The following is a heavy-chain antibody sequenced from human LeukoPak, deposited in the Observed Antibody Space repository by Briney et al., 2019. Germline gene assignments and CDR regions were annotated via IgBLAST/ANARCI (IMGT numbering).Heavy chain of an antibody. Sequence: ASVKVSCKASDYTFTSYGISWVRQAPGQGLEWMGWISAYNGNTNYAQKLQGRVTMTTDTSTSTAYMELRSLRSDDTAVYYCARVDKYCSGGSCSDDYWGQGTLVTVSS. V-gene: IGHV1-18*01. CDR3: ARVDKYCSGGSCSDDY. CDR2: ISAYNGNT. D-gene: IGHD2-15*01. CDR1: DYTFTSYG. J-gene: IGHJ4*02.